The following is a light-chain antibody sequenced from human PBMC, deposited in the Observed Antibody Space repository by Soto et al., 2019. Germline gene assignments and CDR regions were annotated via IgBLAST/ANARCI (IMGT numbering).Light chain of an antibody. Sequence: EIVLTQTPGTVSLSPGERATLSCRASQSVSSSYLAWYLQKPGQVPRLLIYGASSRATGIPDRFSGSGSGTDVTLTISRLEPEDFAVYYCQQYGSSPITFGQGTRLEIK. V-gene: IGKV3-20*01. CDR3: QQYGSSPIT. CDR1: QSVSSSY. J-gene: IGKJ5*01. CDR2: GAS.